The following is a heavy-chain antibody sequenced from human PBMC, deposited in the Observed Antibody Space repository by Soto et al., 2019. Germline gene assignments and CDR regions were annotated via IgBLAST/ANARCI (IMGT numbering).Heavy chain of an antibody. CDR1: GFIFSSYA. D-gene: IGHD1-1*01. J-gene: IGHJ4*02. Sequence: EVQLLESGGGLVQPGGSLRLSCAAPGFIFSSYAMGWVRQAPGKGLEWVSAITGSVGYTYYIDSVNGRFTTSRDNSKNTLYLQMTSLRAEDTAVYYCAKLCDNSWSPHYYFDSWGQGSLVTVSS. CDR2: ITGSVGYT. CDR3: AKLCDNSWSPHYYFDS. V-gene: IGHV3-23*01.